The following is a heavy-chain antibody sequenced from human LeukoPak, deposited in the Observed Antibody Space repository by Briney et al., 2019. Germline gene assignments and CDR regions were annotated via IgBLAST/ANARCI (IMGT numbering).Heavy chain of an antibody. D-gene: IGHD2-2*02. CDR3: ARVSGYCRSTSCYTKYTFDY. J-gene: IGHJ4*02. CDR1: GYTFTGYY. V-gene: IGHV1-2*02. CDR2: INPNSGGT. Sequence: ASVKVSCKASGYTFTGYYMHWVRQAPGQGLEWMGWINPNSGGTNYAQKFQGRVTMTWDTSISTAYMELSRLRSDDTAVYYCARVSGYCRSTSCYTKYTFDYWCQGTLVTVSS.